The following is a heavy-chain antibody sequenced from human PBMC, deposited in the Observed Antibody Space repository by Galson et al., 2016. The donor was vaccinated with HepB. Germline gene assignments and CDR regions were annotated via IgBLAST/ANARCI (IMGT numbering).Heavy chain of an antibody. D-gene: IGHD3-22*01. CDR2: VFYSGTA. CDR1: GGSISSSNLY. V-gene: IGHV4-39*01. J-gene: IGHJ3*01. Sequence: SETLSLTCSVSGGSISSSNLYWGWIRQSPGKGLEWIGTVFYSGTAYYNPTLKSRVTISADASKSQVSLRLTSVTAADTSVYYCASFDLDYYDSGDFHSVLGAAFDVWGQGTLVTVSS. CDR3: ASFDLDYYDSGDFHSVLGAAFDV.